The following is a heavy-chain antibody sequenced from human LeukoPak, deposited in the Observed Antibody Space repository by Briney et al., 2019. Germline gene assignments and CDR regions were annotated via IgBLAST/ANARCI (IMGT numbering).Heavy chain of an antibody. CDR3: ARDIAVSNFDY. Sequence: ASVKVSCKASGGTFSSYAISWVRQAPGQGLEWMGGIIPIFGTANYAQKFQGRVTITTDESTSTAYMELSSLRSDDTAVYYCARDIAVSNFDYWGQGTLVTVSS. CDR1: GGTFSSYA. D-gene: IGHD6-19*01. V-gene: IGHV1-69*05. J-gene: IGHJ4*02. CDR2: IIPIFGTA.